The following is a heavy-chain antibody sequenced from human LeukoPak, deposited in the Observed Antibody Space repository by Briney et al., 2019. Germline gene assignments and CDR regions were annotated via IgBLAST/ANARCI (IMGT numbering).Heavy chain of an antibody. D-gene: IGHD2-2*01. Sequence: SETLSLTCTVSGGSISSGSYYWSWIRQPAGKGLEWIGRIYTSGSTNYNPSLKSRVTISEDRSKNQFSLKLSSVTAADTAVYYCARAVVPAAMHTGGYAFDIWGQGTMVTVSS. J-gene: IGHJ3*02. CDR2: IYTSGST. V-gene: IGHV4-61*02. CDR1: GGSISSGSYY. CDR3: ARAVVPAAMHTGGYAFDI.